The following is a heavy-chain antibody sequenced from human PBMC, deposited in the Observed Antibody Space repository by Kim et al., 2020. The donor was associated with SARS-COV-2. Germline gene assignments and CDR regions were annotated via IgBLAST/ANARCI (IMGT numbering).Heavy chain of an antibody. CDR2: IKQDGSEK. V-gene: IGHV3-7*01. D-gene: IGHD1-1*01. CDR3: ASTRGTGWVY. J-gene: IGHJ4*02. Sequence: GGSLRLSCSASGFTFSSFWMSWVRQAPGKGLEWVANIKQDGSEKYYVDSVKGRFTISRDKAKNSLYLQMNSLRAEDTAVYYCASTRGTGWVYWGQGTLVTVSS. CDR1: GFTFSSFW.